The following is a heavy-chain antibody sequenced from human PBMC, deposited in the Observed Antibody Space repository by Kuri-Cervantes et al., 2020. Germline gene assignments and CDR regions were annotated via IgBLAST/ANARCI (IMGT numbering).Heavy chain of an antibody. CDR3: TTDMITMVRGVTEYYFDY. V-gene: IGHV3-23*01. Sequence: GGSLRLSCAASGFTFSSYAMSWVRQAPGKGLEWVSAISGSGGSTYYAAPVKGRFTISRDDSKNTLYLQMNSLKTEDTAVYYCTTDMITMVRGVTEYYFDYWGQGTLVTVSS. CDR2: ISGSGGST. D-gene: IGHD3-10*01. CDR1: GFTFSSYA. J-gene: IGHJ4*02.